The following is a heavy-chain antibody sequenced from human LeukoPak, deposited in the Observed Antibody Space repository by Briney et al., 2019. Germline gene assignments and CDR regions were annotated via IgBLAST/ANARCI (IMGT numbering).Heavy chain of an antibody. CDR3: ARRKRGSGGPFDY. D-gene: IGHD6-19*01. J-gene: IGHJ4*02. Sequence: SETLSLTCTVSGYSISSGYYWGWIRQPPGQGLEWIGSIYHSGSTAYNPSLKSRVTISIDTSKKQFSLELSSVTAADTAIYFCARRKRGSGGPFDYWGQGTLVTVSS. CDR1: GYSISSGYY. V-gene: IGHV4-38-2*02. CDR2: IYHSGST.